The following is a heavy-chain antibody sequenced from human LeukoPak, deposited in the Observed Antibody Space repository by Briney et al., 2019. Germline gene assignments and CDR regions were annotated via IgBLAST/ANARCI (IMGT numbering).Heavy chain of an antibody. CDR1: GFTFSSYE. Sequence: GGSLRLSCAASGFTFSSYEMNWVRQAPGKGLEWVSAISGSGGSTYYADSVKGRFTISRDNSKNTLYLQMNSLRAEDTAVYYCAKGRSYPGPFDIWGQGTMVTVSS. V-gene: IGHV3-23*01. J-gene: IGHJ3*02. CDR2: ISGSGGST. CDR3: AKGRSYPGPFDI. D-gene: IGHD1-26*01.